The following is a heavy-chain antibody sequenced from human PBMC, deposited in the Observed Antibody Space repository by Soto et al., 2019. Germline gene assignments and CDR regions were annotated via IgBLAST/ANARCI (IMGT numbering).Heavy chain of an antibody. J-gene: IGHJ6*02. Sequence: GESLKISCKGSVYIFTSYWSSWVRQMPGKGLEWMGRIDPSDSYTNYSPSFQGHVTISADKSISTAYLQWSSLKASDTAMYYCAATFGVVTTIYYYGMDVWGQGTTVTVSS. CDR1: VYIFTSYW. CDR3: AATFGVVTTIYYYGMDV. CDR2: IDPSDSYT. V-gene: IGHV5-10-1*01. D-gene: IGHD3-3*01.